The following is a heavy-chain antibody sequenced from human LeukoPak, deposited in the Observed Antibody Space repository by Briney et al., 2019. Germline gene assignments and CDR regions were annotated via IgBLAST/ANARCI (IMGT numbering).Heavy chain of an antibody. CDR2: IYPGDSDT. CDR3: ARGETERYFDY. D-gene: IGHD1-1*01. J-gene: IGHJ4*02. V-gene: IGHV5-51*01. Sequence: GESLKISCKASGYTFTTYWIGWVRQVPGKGLEWMGIIYPGDSDTRYSPSFQGQVTISADKSITTAYLQWSSLKASDTAVYYCARGETERYFDYWGQGTRVTVSS. CDR1: GYTFTTYW.